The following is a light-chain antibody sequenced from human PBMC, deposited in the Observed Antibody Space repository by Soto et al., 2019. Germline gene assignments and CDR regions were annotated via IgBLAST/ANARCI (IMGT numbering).Light chain of an antibody. CDR2: DAS. Sequence: EIVLTQSPATLSLSPGERATLSCRASQSVSSYLAWYQQKPGQAPGLLIYDASNRATGIPARFSGSGSGTDFNLTIRSLEHEDFAVYYCQQRSNWPPYTFGQGTKLEIK. CDR1: QSVSSY. V-gene: IGKV3-11*01. CDR3: QQRSNWPPYT. J-gene: IGKJ2*01.